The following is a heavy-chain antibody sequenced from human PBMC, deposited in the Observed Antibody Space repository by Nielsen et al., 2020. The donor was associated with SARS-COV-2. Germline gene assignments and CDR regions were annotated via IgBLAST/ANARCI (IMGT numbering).Heavy chain of an antibody. Sequence: SVKVSCKASGGTFSSYAISWVRQAPGQGLEWMGGIIPIFGTANYAQKFRGRVTITADESTSTAYMELSSLRSEDTAVYYCARDGRYYDYVWGSSDVWGQGTTVTVSS. CDR1: GGTFSSYA. V-gene: IGHV1-69*13. CDR3: ARDGRYYDYVWGSSDV. CDR2: IIPIFGTA. J-gene: IGHJ6*02. D-gene: IGHD3-16*01.